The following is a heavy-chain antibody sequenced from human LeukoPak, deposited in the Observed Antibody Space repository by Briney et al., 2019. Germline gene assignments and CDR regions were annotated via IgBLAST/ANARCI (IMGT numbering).Heavy chain of an antibody. V-gene: IGHV3-7*01. J-gene: IGHJ4*02. CDR1: GFDFSSYW. CDR2: VNQAGSDK. CDR3: ARDNAKRSGSIDWGFDY. Sequence: GGSLRLSCAASGFDFSSYWMSWVRQAPGKGLEWVANVNQAGSDKYYMDSVKGRFTISRGNAENSVFLQMNSLRAEDTAVYYCARDNAKRSGSIDWGFDYWGQGTLVTVSS. D-gene: IGHD1-26*01.